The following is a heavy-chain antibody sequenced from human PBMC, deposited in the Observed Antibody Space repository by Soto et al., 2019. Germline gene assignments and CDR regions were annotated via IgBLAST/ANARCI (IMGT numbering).Heavy chain of an antibody. CDR2: IRSKPYGGAI. CDR3: TRRKYFDY. D-gene: IGHD6-6*01. Sequence: RISCPALGFTFVFYVLCLFRQAPGKGLEWVGFIRSKPYGGAIECAASVKGRFTISRDYSNSFAYLQMNSLKTEDTDLYYCTRRKYFDYWGQGT. CDR1: GFTFVFYV. J-gene: IGHJ4*02. V-gene: IGHV3-49*03.